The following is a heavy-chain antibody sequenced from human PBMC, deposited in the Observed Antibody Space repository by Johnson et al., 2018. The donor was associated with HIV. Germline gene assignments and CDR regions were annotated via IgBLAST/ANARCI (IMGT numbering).Heavy chain of an antibody. J-gene: IGHJ3*02. V-gene: IGHV3-7*01. CDR1: GFTFSSYW. CDR3: AREARSERSAVAVSDAFDI. Sequence: EQLVESGGGVVQPGRSLRLSCAASGFTFSSYWMSWVRQAPGKGLEWVANIKQDGSEKYYVDSVKGRFTISRDNAKNSLYLQMNSLRAEDTAVYYCAREARSERSAVAVSDAFDIWGQGTMVTVSS. D-gene: IGHD6-19*01. CDR2: IKQDGSEK.